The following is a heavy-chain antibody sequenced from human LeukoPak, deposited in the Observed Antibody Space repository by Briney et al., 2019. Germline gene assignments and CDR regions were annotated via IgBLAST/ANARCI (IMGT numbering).Heavy chain of an antibody. V-gene: IGHV3-23*01. Sequence: SGGSLRLSCAASGFTFSSYAMSWVRQAPGKGLEWVSAISGSGGSTYYADSVKGRFTISRDNSKNTLYLQMNSQRAEDTAVYYCAKGGSRGYYYGMDVWGQGTTVTVSS. CDR2: ISGSGGST. J-gene: IGHJ6*02. CDR1: GFTFSSYA. D-gene: IGHD2-15*01. CDR3: AKGGSRGYYYGMDV.